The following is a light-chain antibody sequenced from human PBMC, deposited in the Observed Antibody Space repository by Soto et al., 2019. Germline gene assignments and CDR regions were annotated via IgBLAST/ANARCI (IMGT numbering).Light chain of an antibody. J-gene: IGKJ3*01. CDR2: GAS. CDR3: QQYNNWPLT. Sequence: EIVLTQSPGTLSLSPGERATLSCRASQSVSSSYLAWYQQKPGQAPRLLIYGASSRATGIPARFSGSGSGTEFTLTITSLQSEDFAVYCCQQYNNWPLTFGPGTKVD. CDR1: QSVSSSY. V-gene: IGKV3D-15*01.